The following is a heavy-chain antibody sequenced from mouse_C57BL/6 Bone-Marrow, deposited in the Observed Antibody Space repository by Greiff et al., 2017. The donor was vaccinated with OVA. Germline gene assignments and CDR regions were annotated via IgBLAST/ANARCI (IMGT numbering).Heavy chain of an antibody. Sequence: DVMLVESGGGLVQPGGSLKLSCAASGFTFSDYGMAWVRQAPRKGPEWVAFISNLAYSIYYADTVTGRFTISRENAKNTLYLEMSSLRSEDTAMYYCARHGGGSLYFDYWGQGTTLTVSS. V-gene: IGHV5-15*01. J-gene: IGHJ2*01. CDR1: GFTFSDYG. CDR2: ISNLAYSI. D-gene: IGHD1-1*02. CDR3: ARHGGGSLYFDY.